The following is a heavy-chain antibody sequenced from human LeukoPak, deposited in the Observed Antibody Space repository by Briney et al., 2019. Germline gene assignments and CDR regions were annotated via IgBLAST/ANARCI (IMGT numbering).Heavy chain of an antibody. CDR2: IIPIFGTA. CDR3: AREGVGATKRGAFDY. J-gene: IGHJ4*02. D-gene: IGHD1-26*01. V-gene: IGHV1-69*13. CDR1: GGTFSGYA. Sequence: ASVKVSCKASGGTFSGYAISWARQAPGQGLEWMGGIIPIFGTANYAQKFQGRVTITADESTSTAYMELSSLRFEDTAVYYCAREGVGATKRGAFDYWGQGTLVTVSS.